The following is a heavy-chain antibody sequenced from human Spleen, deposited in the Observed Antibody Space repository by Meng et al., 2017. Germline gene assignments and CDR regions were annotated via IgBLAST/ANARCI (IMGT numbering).Heavy chain of an antibody. J-gene: IGHJ6*02. Sequence: QVQLVQSGAEVKKPGSSVKVSCTASGGTFRSHAISWVRQAPGQGLEWMGGIVPILGIANYAQKFQGRVTITADKSTSTAYMELSSLRSDDTAVYYCARGFQGFSLFGVAYYYGMNVWGQGTTVTVSS. CDR1: GGTFRSHA. D-gene: IGHD3-3*01. V-gene: IGHV1-69*10. CDR2: IVPILGIA. CDR3: ARGFQGFSLFGVAYYYGMNV.